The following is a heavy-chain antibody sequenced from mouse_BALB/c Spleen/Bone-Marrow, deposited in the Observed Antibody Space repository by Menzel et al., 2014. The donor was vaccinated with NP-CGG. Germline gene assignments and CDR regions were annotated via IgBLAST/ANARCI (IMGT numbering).Heavy chain of an antibody. Sequence: EVKLMESGGGLVQPGGSRKLSCAASGFTFSSFGMHWVRRAPEKGLEWVAYISSGSSNIYYADTVKGRFTISRDNPKNTLFLQMTSLRSEDTAMYYCARLGGNYRFYALDYWGQGTSVTVSS. CDR3: ARLGGNYRFYALDY. CDR2: ISSGSSNI. J-gene: IGHJ4*01. CDR1: GFTFSSFG. V-gene: IGHV5-17*02. D-gene: IGHD2-1*01.